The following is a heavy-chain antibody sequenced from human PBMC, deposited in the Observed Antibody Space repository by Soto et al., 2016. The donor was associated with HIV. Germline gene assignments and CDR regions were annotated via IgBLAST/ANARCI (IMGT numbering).Heavy chain of an antibody. CDR3: ARLELMATITLTEYLRH. J-gene: IGHJ1*01. D-gene: IGHD5-12*01. V-gene: IGHV3-74*03. CDR1: GFTLSSYW. CDR2: INSDGSST. Sequence: EVQLVESGGGLVQPGGSLRLSCAASGFTLSSYWMHWVRQAPGKGLVWVARINSDGSSTTYADSVKGRFTISRDNAKKTVYLQMNSLRVEDTAVYYCARLELMATITLTEYLRHWGQGTLVTVSS.